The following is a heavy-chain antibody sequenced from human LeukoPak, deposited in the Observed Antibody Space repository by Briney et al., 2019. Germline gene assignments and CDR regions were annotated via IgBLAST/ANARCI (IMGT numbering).Heavy chain of an antibody. CDR3: ARGAHDFWSGFEVYYFDY. CDR1: GGSISSYY. CDR2: IYYGGST. D-gene: IGHD3-3*01. J-gene: IGHJ4*02. V-gene: IGHV4-59*01. Sequence: SETLSLTCTVSGGSISSYYWSWVRQPPGKGLEWIGYIYYGGSTNYNPSLKSRVTISVDTSKNQFSLKLSSVTAADTAVYYCARGAHDFWSGFEVYYFDYWGQGTLVTVSS.